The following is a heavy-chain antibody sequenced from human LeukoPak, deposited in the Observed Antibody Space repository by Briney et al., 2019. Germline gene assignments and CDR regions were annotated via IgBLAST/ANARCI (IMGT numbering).Heavy chain of an antibody. CDR1: GGTFSSYA. V-gene: IGHV1-69*04. CDR3: ASGCSGYGLDY. Sequence: SVKVSCKASGGTFSSYAISWVRQAPGQGLEWMGRIIPILGIANYAQKFQGRVTITADKSTSTAYMELSSLRSEDTAVYYCASGCSGYGLDYWGQGTLVTVSS. CDR2: IIPILGIA. J-gene: IGHJ4*02. D-gene: IGHD5-12*01.